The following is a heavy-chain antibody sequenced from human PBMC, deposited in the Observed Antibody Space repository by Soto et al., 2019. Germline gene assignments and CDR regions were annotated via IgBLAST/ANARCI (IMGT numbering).Heavy chain of an antibody. V-gene: IGHV4-59*12. J-gene: IGHJ5*02. Sequence: QVQLQESGPGLVRPSETLSLTCTVSGGSISPYYWGWIRQPPGKGLAWIGYIYYSGSSNYKSSLVSRVTISMDTPIKQFSLRLKAVTAADTALYYCARGGGSCYMVDLWGQGTLVTVSS. CDR3: ARGGGSCYMVDL. CDR1: GGSISPYY. CDR2: IYYSGSS. D-gene: IGHD3-10*01.